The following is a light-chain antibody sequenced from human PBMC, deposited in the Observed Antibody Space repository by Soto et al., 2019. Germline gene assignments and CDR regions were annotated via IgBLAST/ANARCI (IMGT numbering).Light chain of an antibody. Sequence: QSALTQPASVSGSPGQSITISCTGTSSDVGSYNLVSWYQQHPGKAPKLMIYEVSKRPSGVSNRFSGSKSGNSASLTISGLQAEDEADYYCCSNAGSTTSLLGTRPKATVL. J-gene: IGLJ1*01. CDR3: CSNAGSTTSL. V-gene: IGLV2-23*02. CDR1: SSDVGSYNL. CDR2: EVS.